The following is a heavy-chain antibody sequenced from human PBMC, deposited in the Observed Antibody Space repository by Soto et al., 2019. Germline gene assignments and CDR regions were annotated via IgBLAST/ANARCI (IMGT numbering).Heavy chain of an antibody. CDR1: GFTFSSYG. V-gene: IGHV3-33*01. CDR2: IWYDGSNK. CDR3: AREGLAVAGYFDY. J-gene: IGHJ4*02. Sequence: QVQLVESGGGVVQPGRSLRLSCAASGFTFSSYGMHWVRQAPGKGLEWVAVIWYDGSNKYYADSVKGRFTISRDNSKNTLYLQMNSLRAEDTAVYYCAREGLAVAGYFDYWGQGTLVTVSS. D-gene: IGHD6-19*01.